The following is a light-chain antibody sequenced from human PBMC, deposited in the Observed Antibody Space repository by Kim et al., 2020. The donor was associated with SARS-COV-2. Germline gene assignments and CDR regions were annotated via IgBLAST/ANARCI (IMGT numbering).Light chain of an antibody. CDR3: CSYAGSYTFERV. Sequence: QSALTQPRSVSGSPGQSVTISCTGTSSDVGGYNYVSWYQQHPGKAPKLMIYDVSKRPSGVPDRFSGSKSGNTASLTISGLQAEDEADYYCCSYAGSYTFERVFGGGTQLTV. V-gene: IGLV2-11*01. CDR1: SSDVGGYNY. J-gene: IGLJ2*01. CDR2: DVS.